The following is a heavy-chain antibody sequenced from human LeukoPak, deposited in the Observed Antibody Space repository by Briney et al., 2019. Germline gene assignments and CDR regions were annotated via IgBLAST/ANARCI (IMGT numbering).Heavy chain of an antibody. Sequence: SVKVSCKASGYTFGSYGVTWVRQAPGQGLEWMGGIIPIFGTANYAQKFQGRVTITADKSTTTAYMELSSLRSEDTAVYYCARVRYCSGGSCYQPFDYWGQGTRVTVSS. CDR1: GYTFGSYG. CDR2: IIPIFGTA. CDR3: ARVRYCSGGSCYQPFDY. D-gene: IGHD2-15*01. V-gene: IGHV1-69*06. J-gene: IGHJ4*02.